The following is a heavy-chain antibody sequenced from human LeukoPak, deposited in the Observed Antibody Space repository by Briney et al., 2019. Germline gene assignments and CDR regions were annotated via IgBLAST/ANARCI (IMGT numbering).Heavy chain of an antibody. CDR3: ASASLYDRHWLVRGATNWFDP. V-gene: IGHV4-30-4*01. J-gene: IGHJ5*02. CDR1: GGSISSGDYY. D-gene: IGHD3-10*01. Sequence: SETLSLTCTVSGGSISSGDYYWSWIRQPPGKGLEWIGYIYYSGSTYYNPSLKSRVTISVDTSKNQFSLKLSSVTAADTAVYYCASASLYDRHWLVRGATNWFDPWGQGTLVTVSS. CDR2: IYYSGST.